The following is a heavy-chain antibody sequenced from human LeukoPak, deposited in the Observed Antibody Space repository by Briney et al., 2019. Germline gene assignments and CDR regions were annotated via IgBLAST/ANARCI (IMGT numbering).Heavy chain of an antibody. J-gene: IGHJ4*02. V-gene: IGHV3-21*01. CDR1: GFTFSSYS. Sequence: GGSLRLSCAASGFTFSSYSMNWVRQAPGKGLEWVSSISSSSSYIYYADSVKGRFTISRDNAKNSLYLQMNSLRAEDTAVYYCARDQGYYYGSGSYSYYFDHWGQGTLVTVSS. CDR3: ARDQGYYYGSGSYSYYFDH. CDR2: ISSSSSYI. D-gene: IGHD3-10*01.